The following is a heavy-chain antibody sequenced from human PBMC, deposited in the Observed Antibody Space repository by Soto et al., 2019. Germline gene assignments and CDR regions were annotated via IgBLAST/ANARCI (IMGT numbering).Heavy chain of an antibody. CDR3: AKEDSGYCSGGSCPLITAPVPGY. CDR1: GFTFSSYG. CDR2: ISYDGSNK. D-gene: IGHD2-15*01. Sequence: LRLSCAASGFTFSSYGMHWVRQAPGKGLEWVAVISYDGSNKYYADSVKGRFTISRDNSKNTLYLQMNSLRAEDTAVYYCAKEDSGYCSGGSCPLITAPVPGYWGQGTLVTVSS. J-gene: IGHJ4*02. V-gene: IGHV3-30*18.